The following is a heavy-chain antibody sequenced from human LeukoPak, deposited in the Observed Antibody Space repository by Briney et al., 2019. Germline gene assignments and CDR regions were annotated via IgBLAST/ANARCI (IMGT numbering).Heavy chain of an antibody. CDR1: GGSISSGSYY. D-gene: IGHD3-22*01. J-gene: IGHJ2*01. V-gene: IGHV4-61*02. CDR2: LYTSGTT. CDR3: ARGLREGYSVYWYFDL. Sequence: ASETLSLTCSVSGGSISSGSYYWSWIRQPAGKGLEWIGLLYTSGTTNYNPSLKSRVTISVDTSKNQFSLKLSSVTAADTAVYYCARGLREGYSVYWYFDLWGRGTLVTVSS.